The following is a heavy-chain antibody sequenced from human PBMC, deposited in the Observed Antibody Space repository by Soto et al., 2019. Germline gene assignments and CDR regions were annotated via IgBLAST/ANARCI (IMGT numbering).Heavy chain of an antibody. Sequence: SGPTLVNPTQTLTLTCTFSGFSLTTTGMCVGWFRQPPGKALEWLALIDWDDEKYYSTSLRTRLTISKDTSKNQVVLIMTNMDPVDTGTYFCARTQVVSTTTYPTWFDPWGQGTLLTVSS. CDR2: IDWDDEK. J-gene: IGHJ5*02. D-gene: IGHD2-2*01. CDR1: GFSLTTTGMC. V-gene: IGHV2-70*01. CDR3: ARTQVVSTTTYPTWFDP.